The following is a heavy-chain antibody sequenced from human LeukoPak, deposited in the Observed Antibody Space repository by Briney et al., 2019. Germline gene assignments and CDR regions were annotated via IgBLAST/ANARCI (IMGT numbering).Heavy chain of an antibody. D-gene: IGHD2-21*02. CDR3: VRIRSLVTTH. CDR1: GGSITSDF. J-gene: IGHJ4*02. V-gene: IGHV4-59*01. Sequence: SETLSLTCTVSGGSITSDFWGWIRQSPGKGLEWIGYMYYTGSTNYNPSLRSRVTMSADTSKNQFSLTLSSATAADTAIYFCVRIRSLVTTHWGPGTLVTVSS. CDR2: MYYTGST.